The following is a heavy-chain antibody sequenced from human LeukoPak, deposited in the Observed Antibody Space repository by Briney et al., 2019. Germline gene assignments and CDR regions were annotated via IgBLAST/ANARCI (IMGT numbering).Heavy chain of an antibody. CDR2: IYYSGST. D-gene: IGHD3-3*01. CDR1: GGSISSYY. CDR3: ARVPILEWLSPPPDAFDI. V-gene: IGHV4-59*08. J-gene: IGHJ3*02. Sequence: SETLSLTCTVSGGSISSYYWSWIRQPPGKGLEWIGYIYYSGSTNYNPSLKSRVTISVDTSKNQFSLKLSSVTAADTAVYYCARVPILEWLSPPPDAFDIWGQGTMVTVSS.